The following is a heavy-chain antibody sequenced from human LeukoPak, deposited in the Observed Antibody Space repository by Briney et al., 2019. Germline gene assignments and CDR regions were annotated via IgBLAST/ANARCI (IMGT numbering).Heavy chain of an antibody. D-gene: IGHD3-3*01. V-gene: IGHV4-31*03. CDR3: ARVRITIFGVVIHYYYGMDV. CDR1: GGSISSGGYY. J-gene: IGHJ6*02. CDR2: IYYSGST. Sequence: SETLSLTCTVSGGSISSGGYYWSWIRQHPGKGLEWIGCIYYSGSTYYNPSLKSRVTISVDTSKNQFSLKLSSVTAADTAVYYCARVRITIFGVVIHYYYGMDVWGQGTTVTVSS.